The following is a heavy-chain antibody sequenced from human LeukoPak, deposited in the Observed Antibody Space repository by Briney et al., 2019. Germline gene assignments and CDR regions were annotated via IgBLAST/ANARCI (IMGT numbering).Heavy chain of an antibody. D-gene: IGHD3-10*01. CDR3: ARPYGSGSYPVY. V-gene: IGHV1-2*02. CDR1: GYTFTSYD. CDR2: MNPNSGGT. J-gene: IGHJ4*02. Sequence: ASVKVSCTASGYTFTSYDINWVRQATGQGLEWMGWMNPNSGGTNYAQTFQGRVTMTRDTSISTAYMELSRLRSDDTAVYYCARPYGSGSYPVYWGQGTLVTVSS.